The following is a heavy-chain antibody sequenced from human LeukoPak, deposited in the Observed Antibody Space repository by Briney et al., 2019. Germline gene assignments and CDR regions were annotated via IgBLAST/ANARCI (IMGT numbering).Heavy chain of an antibody. CDR1: GFTFSSYA. Sequence: GGSLRLSCAASGFTFSSYAMHWVRQAPGKGLEWVAVISYDGSNKYYADSVKGRFTISRDNSKNTLYLQMNSLRAEDTAVYYCARDGPSRYSSGWLGAFDIWGQGTMVTVSS. D-gene: IGHD6-19*01. CDR2: ISYDGSNK. CDR3: ARDGPSRYSSGWLGAFDI. J-gene: IGHJ3*02. V-gene: IGHV3-30*04.